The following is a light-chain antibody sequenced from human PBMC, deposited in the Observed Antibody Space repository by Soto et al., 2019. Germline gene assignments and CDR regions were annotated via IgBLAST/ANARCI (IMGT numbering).Light chain of an antibody. V-gene: IGKV3-15*01. CDR3: QQYNNWPPIT. Sequence: EIVLTQSPGTLSLSPGDRAILSCRASQSVGSLLAWYQQKPGQAPRLLIYGASTRATGIPARFSGSGSGTEFTLTISSLQSEDFAVYYCQQYNNWPPITFGQGTRLEIK. CDR1: QSVGSL. J-gene: IGKJ5*01. CDR2: GAS.